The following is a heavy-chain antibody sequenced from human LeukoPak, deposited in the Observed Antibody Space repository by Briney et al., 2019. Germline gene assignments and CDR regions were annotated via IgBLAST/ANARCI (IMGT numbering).Heavy chain of an antibody. CDR3: ARHVTISGPYDASDI. V-gene: IGHV4-59*08. CDR2: IYYSGGT. J-gene: IGHJ3*02. Sequence: SETLSLTCTVSGDSISSYYWSWIRQPPGKGLEWIGYIYYSGGTDYNPSLKSRVTISVDTSKNQFSLKLGPVTAADTAVYYCARHVTISGPYDASDIWGQGTMVTVSP. D-gene: IGHD5-24*01. CDR1: GDSISSYY.